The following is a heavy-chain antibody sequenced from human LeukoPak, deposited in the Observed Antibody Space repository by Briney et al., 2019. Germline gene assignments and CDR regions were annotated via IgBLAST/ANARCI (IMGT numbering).Heavy chain of an antibody. Sequence: SETLSLTCTVSGGSISSYYWSWIRQPPGKGLEWIGYIYYSGSTNYNPSLKSRVTISVDTSKNQYSLKLSSVTAADTAVYYCAKRGGTGTKYFDYWGQGTLVTVSS. CDR2: IYYSGST. CDR3: AKRGGTGTKYFDY. V-gene: IGHV4-59*01. CDR1: GGSISSYY. J-gene: IGHJ4*02. D-gene: IGHD1-1*01.